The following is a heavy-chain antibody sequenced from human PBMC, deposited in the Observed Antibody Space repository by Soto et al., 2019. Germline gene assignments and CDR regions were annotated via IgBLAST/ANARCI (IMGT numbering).Heavy chain of an antibody. V-gene: IGHV4-59*08. CDR3: ARAGTAMVTLDY. D-gene: IGHD5-18*01. J-gene: IGHJ4*02. CDR1: GGSISSYY. CDR2: IYYSGST. Sequence: PSETLSLTCTVSGGSISSYYWSWIRQPPGKGLEWIGYIYYSGSTNYNPSLKSRVTISVDTSKNQFSLKLNSMTAADTAVYYCARAGTAMVTLDYWGQGTLVTVSS.